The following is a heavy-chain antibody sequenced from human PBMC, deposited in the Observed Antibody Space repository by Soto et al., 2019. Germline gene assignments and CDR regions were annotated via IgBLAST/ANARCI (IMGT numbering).Heavy chain of an antibody. CDR1: GYTFTSYG. J-gene: IGHJ5*02. Sequence: ASVKVSCKASGYTFTSYGISWVRQAPGQGLEWMGWISAYNGNTNYAQKLQGRVTMTTDTSTSTAYIELRSLRSDDTAVYYCASVRSAAGTSWFDPWGQGTLVTVSS. CDR3: ASVRSAAGTSWFDP. V-gene: IGHV1-18*01. CDR2: ISAYNGNT. D-gene: IGHD6-13*01.